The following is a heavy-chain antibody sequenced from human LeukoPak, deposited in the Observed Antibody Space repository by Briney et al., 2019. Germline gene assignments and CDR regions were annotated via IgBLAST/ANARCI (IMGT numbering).Heavy chain of an antibody. Sequence: GGSLRLSCAASGFTFSSYAMSWVRQAPGKGLEWVSAISGSGGSTYYADSVKGRFTISRDNSKNTLYLQMYSLRAEDTAVYYCAKGIVVVPAAGFDYWGQGTLVTVSS. CDR1: GFTFSSYA. CDR2: ISGSGGST. CDR3: AKGIVVVPAAGFDY. V-gene: IGHV3-23*01. D-gene: IGHD2-2*01. J-gene: IGHJ4*02.